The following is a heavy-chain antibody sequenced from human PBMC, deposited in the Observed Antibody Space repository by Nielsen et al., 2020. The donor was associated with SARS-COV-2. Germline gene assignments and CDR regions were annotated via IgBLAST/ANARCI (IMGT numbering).Heavy chain of an antibody. D-gene: IGHD4-17*01. CDR1: GFTFDDYG. J-gene: IGHJ6*01. Sequence: GGSLRLSCAASGFTFDDYGMSWVRQAPGKGLEWVSGINWNGGSTGYADSVKGRFTISRDNSKNTLYLQMNSLRAEDTAVYYCARGGFYGDQGGMDVWGQGTTVTVSS. V-gene: IGHV3-20*04. CDR2: INWNGGST. CDR3: ARGGFYGDQGGMDV.